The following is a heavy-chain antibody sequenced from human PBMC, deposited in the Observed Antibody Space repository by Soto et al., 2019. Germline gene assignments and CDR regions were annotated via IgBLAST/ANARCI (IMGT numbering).Heavy chain of an antibody. CDR1: GGSISSSSYY. CDR3: ASITIFGVVINYYYYGMDV. Sequence: SETLSLTCTVSGGSISSSSYYWGWIRQPPGKGLEWIGSIYYSGSTYYNPSLKSRVTISVDTSKNQFSLKLSSVTAADTAVYYCASITIFGVVINYYYYGMDVWGQGTTVT. J-gene: IGHJ6*02. D-gene: IGHD3-3*01. CDR2: IYYSGST. V-gene: IGHV4-39*01.